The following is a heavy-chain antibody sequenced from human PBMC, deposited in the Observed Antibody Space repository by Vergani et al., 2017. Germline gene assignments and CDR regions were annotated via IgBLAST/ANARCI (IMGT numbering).Heavy chain of an antibody. J-gene: IGHJ4*02. D-gene: IGHD3-3*01. CDR2: ISSSSSYI. Sequence: EVQLVESGGGLVKPGGSLRLSCAASGFTFSSYSMNWVRQAPGKGLEWVSSISSSSSYIYYADSVKSRFTISRDNAKNSLYLQMNSLRAEDTAVYYCAREPVLRFLEWAFDYWGQGTLVTVSS. V-gene: IGHV3-21*01. CDR1: GFTFSSYS. CDR3: AREPVLRFLEWAFDY.